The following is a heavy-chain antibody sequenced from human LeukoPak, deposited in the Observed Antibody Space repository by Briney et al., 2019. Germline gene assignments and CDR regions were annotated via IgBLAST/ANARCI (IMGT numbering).Heavy chain of an antibody. J-gene: IGHJ3*02. D-gene: IGHD1-26*01. Sequence: SETLSLTCTVSGYSISSGYYWGWIRQPPGKGLEWIGSIYHSGSTYYNPSLKSRVTISVDTSKNQFSLKLSSVTAADTAVYYCATLKWELHDAFDIWGQGTMVTVSS. CDR2: IYHSGST. CDR1: GYSISSGYY. V-gene: IGHV4-38-2*02. CDR3: ATLKWELHDAFDI.